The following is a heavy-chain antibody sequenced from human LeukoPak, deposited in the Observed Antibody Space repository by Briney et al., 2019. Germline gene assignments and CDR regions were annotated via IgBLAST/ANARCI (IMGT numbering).Heavy chain of an antibody. CDR1: GFTFSSYG. Sequence: PGGSLRLSCAASGFTFSSYGMHWVRQAPGKGLEWVAVIWYDGSNKYYADSVKGRFTISRDNSKNTLYLQMNSLRAEDTAVYYCARDRNDYYGSSGYHDAFDIWGQGTMVTVSS. J-gene: IGHJ3*02. CDR2: IWYDGSNK. CDR3: ARDRNDYYGSSGYHDAFDI. V-gene: IGHV3-33*01. D-gene: IGHD3-22*01.